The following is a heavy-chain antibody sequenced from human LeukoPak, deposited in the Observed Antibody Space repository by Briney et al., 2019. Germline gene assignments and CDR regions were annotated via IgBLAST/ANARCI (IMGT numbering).Heavy chain of an antibody. J-gene: IGHJ5*02. CDR2: ISSSGSTI. V-gene: IGHV3-48*03. CDR1: GFTFSSYE. CDR3: TRGKDWRVRWLDP. Sequence: GGSLRLSRAASGFTFSSYEMNCVRQAPGRGREWVSYISSSGSTIYYADSVKGRFTISRDNAKNSLYLQMNSRRAEDTAVYYCTRGKDWRVRWLDPWGPRTPVTVSS. D-gene: IGHD1-1*01.